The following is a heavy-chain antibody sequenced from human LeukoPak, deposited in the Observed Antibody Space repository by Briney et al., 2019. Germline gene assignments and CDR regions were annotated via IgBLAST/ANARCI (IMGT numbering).Heavy chain of an antibody. Sequence: GGSLRLSCAASGFTFSSYWMSWVRQAPGKGLEWVAKIKQDGSEKYYVDSVKGRFTISRDNAKNSLYLQMNSLRAEDTAVYYCASGGASSYYYYYYMDVWGKGTTVTVSS. J-gene: IGHJ6*03. V-gene: IGHV3-7*01. D-gene: IGHD3-16*01. CDR1: GFTFSSYW. CDR2: IKQDGSEK. CDR3: ASGGASSYYYYYYMDV.